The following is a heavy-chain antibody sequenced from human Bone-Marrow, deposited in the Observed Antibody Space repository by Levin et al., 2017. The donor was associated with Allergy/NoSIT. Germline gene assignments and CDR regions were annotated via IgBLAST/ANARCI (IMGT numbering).Heavy chain of an antibody. Sequence: SQTLSLTCAVYGGSFGGYYWSWIRQSPGKGLEWIGEISHRGFTTYNPSLESRVTMSVDTSRNQFSVRLNSVTAADTAMYYCAVFSLRYGAFDIWGQGTMVTVSS. J-gene: IGHJ3*02. D-gene: IGHD4-17*01. CDR2: ISHRGFT. CDR1: GGSFGGYY. V-gene: IGHV4-34*01. CDR3: AVFSLRYGAFDI.